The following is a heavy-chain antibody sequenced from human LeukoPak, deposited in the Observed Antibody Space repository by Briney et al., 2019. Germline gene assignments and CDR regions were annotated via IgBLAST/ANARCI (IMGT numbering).Heavy chain of an antibody. D-gene: IGHD3-22*01. CDR1: GGTFSSYA. CDR2: IIPIFGTA. Sequence: GSSVKVSCKASGGTFSSYAISWVRQAPGQGLEWMGGIIPIFGTANYAQKFQGRVTITTDESTSTAYMELSSLRSEDTAVYYCARDVQFYDSSGYYWVYFYYWGQGTLVTVSS. J-gene: IGHJ4*02. V-gene: IGHV1-69*05. CDR3: ARDVQFYDSSGYYWVYFYY.